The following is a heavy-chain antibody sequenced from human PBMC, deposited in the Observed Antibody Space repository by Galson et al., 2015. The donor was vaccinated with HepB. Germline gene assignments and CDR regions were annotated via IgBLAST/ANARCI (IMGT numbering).Heavy chain of an antibody. J-gene: IGHJ4*02. CDR3: ARAPGISFGESLQPLTL. CDR1: GYTFTNYN. D-gene: IGHD3-10*01. Sequence: SVKVSCKASGYTFTNYNMHWVRQAPGQSLEWMGWINTGNGHTKYSQKFQGRVTITRDTSASTANWELSRLRSGYAAVYYWARAPGISFGESLQPLTLWGLGTLVTGSS. V-gene: IGHV1-3*04. CDR2: INTGNGHT.